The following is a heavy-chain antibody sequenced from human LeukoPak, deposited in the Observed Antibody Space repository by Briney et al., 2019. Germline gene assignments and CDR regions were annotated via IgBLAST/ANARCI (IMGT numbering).Heavy chain of an antibody. D-gene: IGHD4-17*01. V-gene: IGHV4-31*03. J-gene: IGHJ3*02. CDR2: IYYSGYT. Sequence: PSETLSLTCTVSGASINSGGFFWSWIRQHPGKGLERIGHIYYSGYTYYNPSLTSRLAISLDTSKTQFSLRLSSVTAADTALYYCARVLGVTTGHTFDIWGQGIMATVSS. CDR1: GASINSGGFF. CDR3: ARVLGVTTGHTFDI.